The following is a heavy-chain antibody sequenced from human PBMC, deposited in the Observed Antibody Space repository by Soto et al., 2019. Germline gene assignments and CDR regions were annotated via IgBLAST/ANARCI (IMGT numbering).Heavy chain of an antibody. D-gene: IGHD5-18*01. V-gene: IGHV5-10-1*01. J-gene: IGHJ6*02. CDR2: IDPSDSYT. Sequence: GESLKISCKGSGYSFTSYWISWVRQMPGKGLEWMGRIDPSDSYTNYSPSFQGHVTISADKSISTAYLQWSSLKASDTAMYYCARAGAEVDTAMVTSYYYYGMDVWGQGTTVTVSS. CDR1: GYSFTSYW. CDR3: ARAGAEVDTAMVTSYYYYGMDV.